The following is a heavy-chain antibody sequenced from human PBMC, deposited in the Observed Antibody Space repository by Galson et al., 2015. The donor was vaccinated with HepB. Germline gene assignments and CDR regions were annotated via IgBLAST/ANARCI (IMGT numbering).Heavy chain of an antibody. CDR3: ARGSIAAAGYSFDY. CDR1: GYTFTSYD. CDR2: MNPNSGNT. V-gene: IGHV1-8*01. D-gene: IGHD6-13*01. J-gene: IGHJ4*02. Sequence: SVKVSCKASGYTFTSYDINWVRQATGQGLEWMGWMNPNSGNTGYAQKFQGRVTMTRNTSISTAYMELSSLRSEDTAVYYCARGSIAAAGYSFDYWGQGTLVTVSS.